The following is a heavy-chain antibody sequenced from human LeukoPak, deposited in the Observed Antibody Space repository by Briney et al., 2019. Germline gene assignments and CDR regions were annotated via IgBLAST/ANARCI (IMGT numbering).Heavy chain of an antibody. D-gene: IGHD2-15*01. CDR3: ARDLVVGYCSGGSCYSGLYYFDY. J-gene: IGHJ4*02. CDR2: INPNSGGT. Sequence: GASVKVSCKASGYTFTGYYMHWVRQAPGQGPEWMGWINPNSGGTNYAQKFQSRVTMTRDTSISTAYMELSRLRSDDTAVYYCARDLVVGYCSGGSCYSGLYYFDYWGQGTLVTVSS. CDR1: GYTFTGYY. V-gene: IGHV1-2*02.